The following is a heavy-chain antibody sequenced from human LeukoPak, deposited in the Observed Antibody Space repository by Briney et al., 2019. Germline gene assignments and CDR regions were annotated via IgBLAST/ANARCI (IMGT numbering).Heavy chain of an antibody. CDR1: GFTFGGYG. V-gene: IGHV3-33*01. CDR2: IAYDGSRA. CDR3: TRYNNGHFDY. D-gene: IGHD1-14*01. J-gene: IGHJ4*02. Sequence: GGSLRLSCVGSGFTFGGYGMHWFRQTPGKGLEWVAVIAYDGSRAFYADSVKGRFTISRDNSKNTMSVQMDDLRAEDTAVYYCTRYNNGHFDYWGQGTLVTVSS.